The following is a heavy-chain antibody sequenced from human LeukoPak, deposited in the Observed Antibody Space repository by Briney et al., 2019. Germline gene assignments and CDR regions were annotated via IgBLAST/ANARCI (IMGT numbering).Heavy chain of an antibody. CDR2: ISYDGSNK. J-gene: IGHJ4*02. V-gene: IGHV3-30*03. D-gene: IGHD2-15*01. CDR1: GFTFSSYG. Sequence: GGSLRLSCAASGFTFSSYGMHWVRQAPGKGLEWVAVISYDGSNKYYADSVKGRFTISRDNSKNTLYLQMNSLRAEDTAVYYCAREDMLDYWGQGTLVTVSS. CDR3: AREDMLDY.